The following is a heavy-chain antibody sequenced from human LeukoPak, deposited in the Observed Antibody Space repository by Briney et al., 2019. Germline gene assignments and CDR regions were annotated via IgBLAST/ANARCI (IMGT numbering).Heavy chain of an antibody. J-gene: IGHJ4*02. V-gene: IGHV3-30*18. D-gene: IGHD3-22*01. Sequence: TGRSLRLSCAASGFTFSHYAMHWVRQAPGKGLEWVTVISYDGTSEYYADSVKARFAISRDNSKNTLYLQMNSLRAEDTAVYYCAKDSSGYFDYWGQGTLVTVSS. CDR2: ISYDGTSE. CDR1: GFTFSHYA. CDR3: AKDSSGYFDY.